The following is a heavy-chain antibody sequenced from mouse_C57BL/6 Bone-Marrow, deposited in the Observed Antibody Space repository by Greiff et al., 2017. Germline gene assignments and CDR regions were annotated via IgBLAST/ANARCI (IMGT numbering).Heavy chain of an antibody. V-gene: IGHV1-82*01. D-gene: IGHD2-2*01. Sequence: VQVVESGPELVKPGASVKISCKASGYAFSSSWMNWVKQRPGKGLEWIGRIYPGDGDNNYNGKFKGKVTLTADKSTSTAYMQLSSLTSAVSSVYFFSGDPGSFDYWGQGTTLTVSS. J-gene: IGHJ2*01. CDR3: SGDPGSFDY. CDR2: IYPGDGDN. CDR1: GYAFSSSW.